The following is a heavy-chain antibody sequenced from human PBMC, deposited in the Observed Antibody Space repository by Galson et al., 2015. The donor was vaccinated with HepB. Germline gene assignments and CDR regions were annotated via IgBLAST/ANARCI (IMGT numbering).Heavy chain of an antibody. D-gene: IGHD6-19*01. Sequence: SLRLSCAASGFTFSDYYMSWIRQAPGKGLEWVSYISSSSSYTNYADSVKGRFTISRDNAKNSLYLQMNSLRAEDTAVYYCAREIAVAEGWFDPWGQGTLVTVSS. CDR1: GFTFSDYY. V-gene: IGHV3-11*06. J-gene: IGHJ5*02. CDR2: ISSSSSYT. CDR3: AREIAVAEGWFDP.